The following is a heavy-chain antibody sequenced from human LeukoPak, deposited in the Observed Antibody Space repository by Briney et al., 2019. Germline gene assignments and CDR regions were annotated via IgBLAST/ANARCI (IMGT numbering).Heavy chain of an antibody. Sequence: GGSLRLSCAASGFTFSSYGMHWVRQAPGKGLEWVAVISYDGSNKYYADSVKGRFTISRDNSKNTLYLQMNSLRAEDTAVYYCARGSGSYYEDFDYWGQGTLVTVSS. V-gene: IGHV3-30*19. J-gene: IGHJ4*02. CDR2: ISYDGSNK. D-gene: IGHD1-26*01. CDR3: ARGSGSYYEDFDY. CDR1: GFTFSSYG.